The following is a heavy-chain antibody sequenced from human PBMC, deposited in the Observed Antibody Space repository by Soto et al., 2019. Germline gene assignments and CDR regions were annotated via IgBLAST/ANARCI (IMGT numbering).Heavy chain of an antibody. D-gene: IGHD2-15*01. J-gene: IGHJ6*02. Sequence: GXSVNFSCKASVFDFISSGIQWVRQARGQRLEWIGWIVVCSGQTHYEQKFQDRVTITRDTSTGTAYIEMTSLSSEDTAVYYCSSDRPDTAIGWFAWGQGTTATVSS. CDR3: SSDRPDTAIGWFA. CDR2: IVVCSGQT. V-gene: IGHV1-58*02. CDR1: VFDFISSG.